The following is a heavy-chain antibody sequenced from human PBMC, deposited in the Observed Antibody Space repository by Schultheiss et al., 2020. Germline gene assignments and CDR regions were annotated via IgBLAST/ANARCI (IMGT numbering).Heavy chain of an antibody. CDR2: IKSKTDGGTT. CDR3: ARDQSSGWYTYYGLDV. Sequence: GGSMRLSCAASGFTFSGSAMHWVRQASGKGLEWVGRIKSKTDGGTTDYVAPLKGRFTISRDDSKNTVYLQMNSLRAEDTAVYYCARDQSSGWYTYYGLDVWGKGTTVTGYS. D-gene: IGHD6-13*01. CDR1: GFTFSGSA. V-gene: IGHV3-15*01. J-gene: IGHJ6*04.